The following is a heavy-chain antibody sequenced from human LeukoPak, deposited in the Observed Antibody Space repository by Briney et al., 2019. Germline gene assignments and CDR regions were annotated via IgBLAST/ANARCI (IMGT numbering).Heavy chain of an antibody. Sequence: PSETLSLTCAVYGGSFSGYYWSWIRQPPGKGLEWIGEINHSGSTNYNPSLKSRVTISVDSSKDQFSLKLSSVTSAYTAVYYCARGPNHSSGWFHWGQGTLVTVSS. D-gene: IGHD6-19*01. CDR2: INHSGST. CDR3: ARGPNHSSGWFH. V-gene: IGHV4-34*01. CDR1: GGSFSGYY. J-gene: IGHJ4*02.